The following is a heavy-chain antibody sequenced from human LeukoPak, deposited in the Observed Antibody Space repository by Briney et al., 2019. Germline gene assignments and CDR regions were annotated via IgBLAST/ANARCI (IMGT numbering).Heavy chain of an antibody. D-gene: IGHD1-26*01. CDR2: ISSSGSTI. V-gene: IGHV3-11*04. CDR3: AREGWELLPPTTEYMDV. Sequence: GGSLRLSCAASGFTFSDYYMSWIRQAPGKGLEWVSYISSSGSTIYYADSVKGRFTISRDNAKNSLYLQMNSPRAEDTAVYYCAREGWELLPPTTEYMDVWGKGTTVTVSS. CDR1: GFTFSDYY. J-gene: IGHJ6*03.